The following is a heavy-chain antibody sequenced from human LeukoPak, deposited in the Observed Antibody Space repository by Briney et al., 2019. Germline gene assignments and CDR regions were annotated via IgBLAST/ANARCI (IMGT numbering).Heavy chain of an antibody. CDR2: ISGSGGST. J-gene: IGHJ4*02. D-gene: IGHD3-10*01. Sequence: PGGSLRLSCAASGFTFSSYAMSWVRQAPGKGLEWVSAISGSGGSTYYADSVKGRFTISRDNSKNTLYLQMNSLRAEDTAVYYCAKVKGVFRWFGELADYWGQGTLVTVSS. CDR1: GFTFSSYA. V-gene: IGHV3-23*01. CDR3: AKVKGVFRWFGELADY.